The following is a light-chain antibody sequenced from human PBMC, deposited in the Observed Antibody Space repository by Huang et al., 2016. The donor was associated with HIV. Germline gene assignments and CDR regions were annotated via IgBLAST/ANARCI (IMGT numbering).Light chain of an antibody. CDR2: GAS. V-gene: IGKV3-15*01. Sequence: EIVMTQSPATLSVSPGERATLSCRASQSVSSNLAWYQQKPGQAPRLLIYGASTRVTDIPARLSRIGSGTECTLTNSSLQSEDFTVYYCQKYKNWPALPGRNPIIFAQGTRLEIK. J-gene: IGKJ5*01. CDR1: QSVSSN. CDR3: QKYKNWPALPGRNPII.